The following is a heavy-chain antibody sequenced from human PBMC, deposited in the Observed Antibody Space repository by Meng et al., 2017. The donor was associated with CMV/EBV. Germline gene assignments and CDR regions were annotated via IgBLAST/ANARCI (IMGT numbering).Heavy chain of an antibody. CDR3: AKWFCIGDDYYGMDV. Sequence: GESLKISCAASGFTFSSYAMSWVRQAPGKGLEWVSSISGSGGSTYYADSVKGRFTISRDNSKNTLYLQMNSLTAEDTAVYYCAKWFCIGDDYYGMDVWGQGTTVTVSS. CDR1: GFTFSSYA. V-gene: IGHV3-23*01. J-gene: IGHJ6*02. D-gene: IGHD2-15*01. CDR2: ISGSGGST.